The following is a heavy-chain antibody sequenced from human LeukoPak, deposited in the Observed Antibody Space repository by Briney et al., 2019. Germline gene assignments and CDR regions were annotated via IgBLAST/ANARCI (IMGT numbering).Heavy chain of an antibody. CDR1: GFTFSSYA. D-gene: IGHD2-8*02. V-gene: IGHV3-30*14. Sequence: PGRSLRLSCAASGFTFSSYAMHWVRQAPGKGLEWVAVISYDGSNKYYADPVKGRFTISRDNSKNAVYLQMNTLRAEDTAVYYCARVSSGYCASWPNNCFDPWGQGTLVTVSS. CDR2: ISYDGSNK. CDR3: ARVSSGYCASWPNNCFDP. J-gene: IGHJ5*02.